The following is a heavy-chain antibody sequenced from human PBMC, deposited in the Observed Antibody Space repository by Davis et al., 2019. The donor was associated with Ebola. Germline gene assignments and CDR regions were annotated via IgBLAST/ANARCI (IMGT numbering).Heavy chain of an antibody. Sequence: KVSCKGSGYSFTRYWIGWVRQMPGKGLEWMGIIYPGDSDTRYSPSFQGQVTISADRSISTAYLQWSSLKASDTAIYYCARQTTVTTDFDYWGQGTLVTVSS. J-gene: IGHJ4*02. CDR1: GYSFTRYW. V-gene: IGHV5-51*01. CDR3: ARQTTVTTDFDY. D-gene: IGHD4-17*01. CDR2: IYPGDSDT.